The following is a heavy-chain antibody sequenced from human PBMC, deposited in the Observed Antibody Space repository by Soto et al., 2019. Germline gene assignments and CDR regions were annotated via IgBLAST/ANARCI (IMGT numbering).Heavy chain of an antibody. J-gene: IGHJ4*02. CDR3: ARDGLVAGSKDF. Sequence: GGSLRLSCAASGFIFSNYGIHWVRQAPGKGLEWVALIWYDGSNKYYADSVKGRFIVSRDNTNTTVYLQLNSLTADDTAVYYCARDGLVAGSKDFWGPGTLVTVSS. D-gene: IGHD6-19*01. V-gene: IGHV3-33*01. CDR2: IWYDGSNK. CDR1: GFIFSNYG.